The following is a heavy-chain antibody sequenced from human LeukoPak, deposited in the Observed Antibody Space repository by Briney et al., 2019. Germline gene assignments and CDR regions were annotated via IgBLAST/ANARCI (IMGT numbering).Heavy chain of an antibody. V-gene: IGHV3-72*01. CDR3: ARVVCTSTSCYDDY. CDR2: TRNKANSYAT. D-gene: IGHD2-2*01. J-gene: IGHJ4*02. Sequence: GGSLRLSCAASGCTFSDHYMDWVRQAPGKGLEWVGRTRNKANSYATEYAASVQGRFTISRDDSKHSLYLQMNSLKTEDTAVYYCARVVCTSTSCYDDYWGQGTLVTVSS. CDR1: GCTFSDHY.